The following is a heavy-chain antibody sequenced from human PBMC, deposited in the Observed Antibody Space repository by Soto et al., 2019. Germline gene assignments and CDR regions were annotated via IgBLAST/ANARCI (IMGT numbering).Heavy chain of an antibody. CDR1: GYTFTSYY. Sequence: ASVKVSCKASGYTFTSYYMHWVRQAPGQGLEWMGIINPSGGSTSYAQKFQGRVTITADKSTSTAYMELSSLRSEDTAVYYCARALLSGSPFDYWGQGTLVTVSS. CDR2: INPSGGST. V-gene: IGHV1-46*03. CDR3: ARALLSGSPFDY. D-gene: IGHD1-26*01. J-gene: IGHJ4*02.